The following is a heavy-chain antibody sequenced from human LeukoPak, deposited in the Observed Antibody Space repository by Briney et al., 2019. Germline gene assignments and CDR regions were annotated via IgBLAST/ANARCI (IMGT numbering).Heavy chain of an antibody. J-gene: IGHJ3*02. Sequence: PSETLSLTCTVSGGSISSYYWSWIRQPPGKGLGWIGYIYYSGSTNYNPSLKSRVTISVDTSKNQFSLKLSSVTAADTAVYYCARGSGGIPSPAFDIWGQGTMVTVSS. CDR2: IYYSGST. D-gene: IGHD3-16*01. CDR1: GGSISSYY. V-gene: IGHV4-59*01. CDR3: ARGSGGIPSPAFDI.